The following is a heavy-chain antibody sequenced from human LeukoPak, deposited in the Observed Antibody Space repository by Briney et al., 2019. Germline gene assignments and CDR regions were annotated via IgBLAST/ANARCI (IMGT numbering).Heavy chain of an antibody. CDR2: NNAGNGNT. V-gene: IGHV1-3*01. D-gene: IGHD3-10*01. Sequence: ASVKASCKASGYTFTSYAMHWVRQAPGQRLEWMGWNNAGNGNTKYSQKLQGRVSITRDTSASTAYMELSSLRSEDTAVYYCARDPRNYYGSGSYSGAFDIWGQGTMVTVSS. J-gene: IGHJ3*02. CDR3: ARDPRNYYGSGSYSGAFDI. CDR1: GYTFTSYA.